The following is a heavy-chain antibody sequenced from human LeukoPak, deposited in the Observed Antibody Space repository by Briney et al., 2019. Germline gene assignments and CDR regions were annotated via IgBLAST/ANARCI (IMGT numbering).Heavy chain of an antibody. CDR1: GFTFSRFA. CDR2: ISGNGLQT. CDR3: AKDANYLDSSGYFIPFDY. D-gene: IGHD3-22*01. J-gene: IGHJ4*02. V-gene: IGHV3-23*01. Sequence: AGGSLRLSCSACGFTFSRFAMTWVRHLPGKGLEWVSTISGNGLQTFYADSVKGRFSVSRDNSVNIVYLQMDSLRADDSALYSCAKDANYLDSSGYFIPFDYWGPGTLVTVAS.